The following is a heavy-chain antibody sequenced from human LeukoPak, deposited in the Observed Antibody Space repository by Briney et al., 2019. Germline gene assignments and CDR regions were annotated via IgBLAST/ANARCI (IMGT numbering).Heavy chain of an antibody. J-gene: IGHJ4*02. CDR2: ISSSGSTI. Sequence: GGSLRLSCAASGFTFSDYYMSWIRQAPGKGLEWVSYISSSGSTIYYADSVKGRFTISRDNAKNSLYLQMNSLRAEDTAVYYCAKDATVTTIDYWGQGTLVTVSS. D-gene: IGHD4-11*01. CDR3: AKDATVTTIDY. CDR1: GFTFSDYY. V-gene: IGHV3-11*04.